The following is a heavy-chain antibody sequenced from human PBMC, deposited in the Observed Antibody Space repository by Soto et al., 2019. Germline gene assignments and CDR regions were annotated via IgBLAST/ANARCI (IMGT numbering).Heavy chain of an antibody. CDR3: ASDLGYCSGGSCPRLGIIDY. J-gene: IGHJ4*02. D-gene: IGHD2-15*01. Sequence: QVQLVESGGGMVQPGRSLRLSCAASGFTFSSYGMHWVRQAPGKGLEWVAVIWYDGSNKYYADSVKGRFTISRDNSKNTLYLQMNSLRAEDTAVYYCASDLGYCSGGSCPRLGIIDYWGQGTLVTVSS. CDR2: IWYDGSNK. CDR1: GFTFSSYG. V-gene: IGHV3-33*01.